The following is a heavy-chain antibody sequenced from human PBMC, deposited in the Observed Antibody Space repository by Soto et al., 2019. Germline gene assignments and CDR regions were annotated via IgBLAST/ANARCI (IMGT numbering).Heavy chain of an antibody. CDR3: TRRFSGYSSGWPTFYYYYGMDV. V-gene: IGHV3-49*03. CDR2: IRSKAYGGTT. CDR1: GFTFGDYA. Sequence: GGSLRLSCTASGFTFGDYAMSWFRQAPGKGLEWVGFIRSKAYGGTTEYAASVKGRFTISRDDSKSIAYLQMNSLKTEDTAVYYCTRRFSGYSSGWPTFYYYYGMDVWGQGTTVTVS. J-gene: IGHJ6*02. D-gene: IGHD6-19*01.